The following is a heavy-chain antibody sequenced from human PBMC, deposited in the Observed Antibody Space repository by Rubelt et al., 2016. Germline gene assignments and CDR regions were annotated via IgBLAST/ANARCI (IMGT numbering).Heavy chain of an antibody. V-gene: IGHV4-34*01. CDR2: INHSGSA. J-gene: IGHJ6*02. CDR1: GGSFSGYY. D-gene: IGHD5-24*01. CDR3: ARDKLPRYGMDV. Sequence: QVQLQQWGAGLLKPSETLSLTCAVFGGSFSGYYWTWIRQPPGKGLEWFGEINHSGSANYNLSLKSRLTLSVDTSKNQFSLKLGSVTAADTAVYYCARDKLPRYGMDVWGQGTTVTVSS.